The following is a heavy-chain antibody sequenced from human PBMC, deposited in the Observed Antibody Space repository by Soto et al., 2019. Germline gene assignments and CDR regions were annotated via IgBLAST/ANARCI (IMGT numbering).Heavy chain of an antibody. CDR3: TRDASRDSSARGWFDP. CDR1: GFTFRSFT. D-gene: IGHD6-13*01. CDR2: ISSNSAYI. J-gene: IGHJ5*02. Sequence: PGGSLRLSCAASGFTFRSFTMNWVRQAPGKGLEWVSTISSNSAYICYTDALRGRFTISRDNAKNSLHLQMNSLRAEDTAVYYCTRDASRDSSARGWFDPWGPGTLVTVS. V-gene: IGHV3-21*01.